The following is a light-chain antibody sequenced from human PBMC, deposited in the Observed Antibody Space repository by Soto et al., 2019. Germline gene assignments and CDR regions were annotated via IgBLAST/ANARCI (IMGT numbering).Light chain of an antibody. J-gene: IGKJ1*01. CDR2: AAS. V-gene: IGKV1-27*01. Sequence: DVQVTQSPDSLSASGGDRVNISCRTRRGIYHYLASYQQKSGQIPKLLINAASSLLSGVPSRFSGSGSGTEFTLSISRLHPENVPTYYCQKYVRVPRTFGQET. CDR3: QKYVRVPRT. CDR1: RGIYHY.